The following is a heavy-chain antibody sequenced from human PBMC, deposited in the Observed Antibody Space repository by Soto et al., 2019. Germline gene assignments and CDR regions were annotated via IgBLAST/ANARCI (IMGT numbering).Heavy chain of an antibody. CDR1: GFTFSTYG. Sequence: QVQLVESGGGVVQPGRSLRLSCAASGFTFSTYGMHWVRQAPGKGLEWVAVISYDGNNKYYADSVKGRFTISRDNSKNTRYLQMSSIRAEDTAVYYYSKSVYNWHDGFFDYWGRGTLVTVSS. CDR3: SKSVYNWHDGFFDY. CDR2: ISYDGNNK. V-gene: IGHV3-30*18. J-gene: IGHJ4*02. D-gene: IGHD1-1*01.